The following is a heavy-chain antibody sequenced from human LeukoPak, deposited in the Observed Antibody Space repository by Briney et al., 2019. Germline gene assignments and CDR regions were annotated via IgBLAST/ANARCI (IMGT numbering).Heavy chain of an antibody. V-gene: IGHV4-34*01. Sequence: PSETLSLTCAVYGGSFSGYYWSWIRQPPGKGLEWIGEINHSGSTNYNPSPKSRVTISADTSKNQFSLKLSSVTAADTAVYYCARGSNWNYVYYYYYMDVWGKGTTVTVSS. CDR1: GGSFSGYY. D-gene: IGHD1-7*01. CDR3: ARGSNWNYVYYYYYMDV. CDR2: INHSGST. J-gene: IGHJ6*03.